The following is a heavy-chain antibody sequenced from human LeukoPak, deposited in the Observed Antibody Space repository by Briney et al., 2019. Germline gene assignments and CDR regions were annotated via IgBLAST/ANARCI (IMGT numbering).Heavy chain of an antibody. D-gene: IGHD6-13*01. CDR3: AGSPNGYSSSWYYFDY. Sequence: GGSLRLSCAASGFTVSSYYMTWVRQAPGKGLEWISFIYTSGTTVYADSVKGRFTISRDNSKNTLYLQMNSLRAEDTAVYYCAGSPNGYSSSWYYFDYWGQGTLVTVSS. J-gene: IGHJ4*02. CDR1: GFTVSSYY. CDR2: IYTSGTT. V-gene: IGHV3-53*01.